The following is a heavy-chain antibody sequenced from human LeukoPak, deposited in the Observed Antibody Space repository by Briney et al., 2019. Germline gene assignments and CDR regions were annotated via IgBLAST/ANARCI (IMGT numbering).Heavy chain of an antibody. CDR2: IYYNGST. J-gene: IGHJ4*02. V-gene: IGHV4-59*08. Sequence: SETLSLTCNVSAGSISSYYWSWVRRPPVEGLEWIGFIYYNGSTNYNPTLKSPVTISVDTSKHQFSLNLRSVTATDTAVYYCARGLPQTLGNDIRTPRWGQGTLVTVSS. CDR3: ARGLPQTLGNDIRTPR. CDR1: AGSISSYY. D-gene: IGHD3-9*01.